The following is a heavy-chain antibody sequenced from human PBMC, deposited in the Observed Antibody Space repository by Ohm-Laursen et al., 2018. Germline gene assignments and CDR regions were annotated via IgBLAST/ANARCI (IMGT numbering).Heavy chain of an antibody. J-gene: IGHJ6*02. Sequence: SLTLSCTASGFTLCDYAMHWVRHAPGKGLEWVSSISWNSGKIDYADSVKGRFTISRDNAKNSLYLQINSLRPEDTALYYCAKDLVATYYYYGMDVWGQGTTVTVSS. CDR3: AKDLVATYYYYGMDV. D-gene: IGHD5-12*01. CDR2: ISWNSGKI. CDR1: GFTLCDYA. V-gene: IGHV3-9*01.